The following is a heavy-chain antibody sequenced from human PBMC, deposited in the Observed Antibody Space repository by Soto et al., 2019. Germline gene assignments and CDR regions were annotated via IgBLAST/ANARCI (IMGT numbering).Heavy chain of an antibody. Sequence: GGSLRLSCAASGFTFSSYAMHWVRQAPGKGLEWVAVISYDGSNKYCADSVKGRFTISRDNSKNTLYLQMNSLRAEDTAVYYCARDFLGYCTNGVCYKYYGMDVWGQGTTVTVSS. CDR3: ARDFLGYCTNGVCYKYYGMDV. CDR1: GFTFSSYA. CDR2: ISYDGSNK. D-gene: IGHD2-8*01. V-gene: IGHV3-30*04. J-gene: IGHJ6*02.